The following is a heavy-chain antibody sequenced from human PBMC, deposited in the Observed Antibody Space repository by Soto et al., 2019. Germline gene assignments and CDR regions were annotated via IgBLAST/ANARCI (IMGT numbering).Heavy chain of an antibody. CDR2: IDYNGVT. CDR1: GGSIYRSGYY. V-gene: IGHV4-39*01. J-gene: IGHJ4*02. CDR3: GKVLVGATGHTDSDS. D-gene: IGHD2-15*01. Sequence: SETLSLTCTVSGGSIYRSGYYWGWIRQPPGRGLEWIGNIDYNGVTYSNPSLKSRVTISRDTSKNQFSLKLTSVTAADTALYYCGKVLVGATGHTDSDSWGPGTLVTVSS.